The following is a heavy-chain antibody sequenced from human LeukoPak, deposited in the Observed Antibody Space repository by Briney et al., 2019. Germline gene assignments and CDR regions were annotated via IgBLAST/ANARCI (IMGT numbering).Heavy chain of an antibody. D-gene: IGHD5-24*01. V-gene: IGHV5-51*01. CDR3: ATPERWLSQGGFDY. CDR2: IYPGDSDT. Sequence: GESLKISCKVSVYSFTSYWIGWVRQMPGKGLEWMGIIYPGDSDTRYSPSFQGRVTISADKSISTAYLQWSSLKASDTAMYYCATPERWLSQGGFDYWGQGTLVTVSS. J-gene: IGHJ4*02. CDR1: VYSFTSYW.